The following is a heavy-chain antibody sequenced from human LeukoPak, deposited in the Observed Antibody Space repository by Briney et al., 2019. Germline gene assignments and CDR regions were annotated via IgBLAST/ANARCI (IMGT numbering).Heavy chain of an antibody. V-gene: IGHV3-23*01. CDR3: AKVRGYSYGYYY. CDR2: ISGSGGST. J-gene: IGHJ4*02. Sequence: GGSLRLSCAASGFTFSSYAMSWVRQAQGKGLEWVSAISGSGGSTYYADSVKGRFTISRDNSKNTLYLQMNSLRAEDTAVYYCAKVRGYSYGYYYWGQGTLVTVSS. D-gene: IGHD5-18*01. CDR1: GFTFSSYA.